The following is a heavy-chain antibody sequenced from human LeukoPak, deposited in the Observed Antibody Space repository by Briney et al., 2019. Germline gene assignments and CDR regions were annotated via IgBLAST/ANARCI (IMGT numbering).Heavy chain of an antibody. CDR1: GYTFTSFD. Sequence: ASVKVSCKASGYTFTSFDINWVRQATGQGLEWMGWMNPNSGNTGYAQEFQGRVTMTRNTSISTAYMELSSLRSEDTAVYYCARGRTNDGWDYWGQGTLVTVSS. D-gene: IGHD1-1*01. CDR2: MNPNSGNT. CDR3: ARGRTNDGWDY. J-gene: IGHJ4*02. V-gene: IGHV1-8*01.